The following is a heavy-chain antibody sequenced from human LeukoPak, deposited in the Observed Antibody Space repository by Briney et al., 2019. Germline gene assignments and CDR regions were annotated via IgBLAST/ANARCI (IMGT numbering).Heavy chain of an antibody. V-gene: IGHV3-21*01. D-gene: IGHD3-10*01. CDR1: GFTFSSYN. J-gene: IGHJ6*03. CDR3: ARGGGGFGEYMDV. CDR2: ISSSSSYI. Sequence: GGSLRLSCAVSGFTFSSYNMNWVRQAPGKGLEWVSFISSSSSYIYYADSVKGRFTISRDNAKNSLSLQMHSLRAEDTAVYYCARGGGGFGEYMDVWGQGTTVTVSS.